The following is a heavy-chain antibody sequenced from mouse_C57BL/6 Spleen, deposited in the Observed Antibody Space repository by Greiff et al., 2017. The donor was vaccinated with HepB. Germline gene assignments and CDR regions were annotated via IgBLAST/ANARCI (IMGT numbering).Heavy chain of an antibody. CDR2: IDPEDGDT. D-gene: IGHD2-3*01. CDR3: TRWLPHSMDY. CDR1: GFNIKDYY. Sequence: EVQLQQSGAELVRPGASVKLSCAASGFNIKDYYMHWVKQRPEQGLEWIGRIDPEDGDTEYAPKFQGKATMTADTSSNTAYLQLSSLTSEDTAVYYCTRWLPHSMDYWGQGTSVTVSS. J-gene: IGHJ4*01. V-gene: IGHV14-1*01.